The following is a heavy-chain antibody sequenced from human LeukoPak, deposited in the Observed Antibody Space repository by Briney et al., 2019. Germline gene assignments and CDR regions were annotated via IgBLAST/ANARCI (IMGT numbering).Heavy chain of an antibody. Sequence: SETLSLTCAVYGGSFSGYYWSWIRQPPGKGLEWIGEINHSGSTNYNPSLKSRVTISVDTSKNQFSLKLSSVTAADTAVYYCARAPHELIAAPYYYYGMDVWGQGTTVTVSS. V-gene: IGHV4-34*01. CDR1: GGSFSGYY. CDR3: ARAPHELIAAPYYYYGMDV. CDR2: INHSGST. D-gene: IGHD6-13*01. J-gene: IGHJ6*02.